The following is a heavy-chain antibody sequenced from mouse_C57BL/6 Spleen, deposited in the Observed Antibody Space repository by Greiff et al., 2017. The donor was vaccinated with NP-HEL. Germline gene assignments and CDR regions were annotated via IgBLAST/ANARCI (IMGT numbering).Heavy chain of an antibody. D-gene: IGHD1-1*01. Sequence: QVQLQQPGAELVKPGASVKLSCKASGYTFTSYWMHWVKQRPGKGLEWIGQIYPGDGDTNYNGKFKGKATLTADKSSSTAYMQLSSLTSEDSAVYFCARGDYYGSSYYAMDYWGQGTSVTVSS. CDR3: ARGDYYGSSYYAMDY. V-gene: IGHV1-80*01. CDR2: IYPGDGDT. CDR1: GYTFTSYW. J-gene: IGHJ4*01.